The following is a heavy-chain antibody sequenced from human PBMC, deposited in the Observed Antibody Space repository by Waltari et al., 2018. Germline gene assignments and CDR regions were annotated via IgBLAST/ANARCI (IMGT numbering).Heavy chain of an antibody. V-gene: IGHV4-38-2*01. CDR1: GYSISSNYY. CDR2: IRHGGST. J-gene: IGHJ4*02. D-gene: IGHD1-26*01. Sequence: QVQLQESGPGLVTPSETLSLPCAVFGYSISSNYYWGWIRQPPGKGLEDIGNIRHGGSTYYKASRNSRVTSSVDTSKNQFSLKLSSVTAADTAVYYCARLVLVGWELSSLWGQGTLVTVSS. CDR3: ARLVLVGWELSSL.